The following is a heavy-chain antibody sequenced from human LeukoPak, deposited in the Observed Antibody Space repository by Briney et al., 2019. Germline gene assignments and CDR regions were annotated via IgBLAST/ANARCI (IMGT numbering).Heavy chain of an antibody. CDR1: GAPISRFY. V-gene: IGHV4-4*09. Sequence: SETLSLICTTSGAPISRFYWSWVRQPPGKGLEWIGNIYNGVPTFFNPSLKSRVPLSVDTSKTQFSLQLASVTAADTAVYYCVQTTGWPGFDYWGQGILVTVSS. CDR2: IYNGVPT. CDR3: VQTTGWPGFDY. D-gene: IGHD6-19*01. J-gene: IGHJ4*02.